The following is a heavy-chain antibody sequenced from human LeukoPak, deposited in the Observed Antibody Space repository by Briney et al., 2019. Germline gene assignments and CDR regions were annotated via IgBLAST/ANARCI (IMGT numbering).Heavy chain of an antibody. Sequence: GGSLRLSCAASGFTFSTYSMNWVRQAPGKGLEWVSYISSSSSTIYYADSVKGRLTISRDNSKNTLYLQMNSLRAEDTAIYYCAREGPRGNSQFDYWGQGTLVTVSS. CDR2: ISSSSSTI. J-gene: IGHJ4*02. V-gene: IGHV3-48*01. D-gene: IGHD2/OR15-2a*01. CDR1: GFTFSTYS. CDR3: AREGPRGNSQFDY.